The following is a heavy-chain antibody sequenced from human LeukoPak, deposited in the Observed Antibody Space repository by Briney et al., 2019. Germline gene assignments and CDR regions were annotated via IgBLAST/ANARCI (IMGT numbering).Heavy chain of an antibody. J-gene: IGHJ5*02. V-gene: IGHV1-69*13. Sequence: ASLKMSSKTSGGTFSSYAISWVRQAPGQGLEWIGEIITISGTAKYAQKFQGRGTIAADESPTTPHMELSSLRSQDTARYYTAKDIPLSLENWFDPWGQGTLVTVSS. CDR2: IITISGTA. D-gene: IGHD3-3*02. CDR3: AKDIPLSLENWFDP. CDR1: GGTFSSYA.